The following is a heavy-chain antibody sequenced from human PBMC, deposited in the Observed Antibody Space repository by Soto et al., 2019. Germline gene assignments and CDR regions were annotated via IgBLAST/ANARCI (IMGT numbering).Heavy chain of an antibody. D-gene: IGHD3-16*01. V-gene: IGHV3-23*01. Sequence: EVQLLESGGGLARPGGSLRLSCVASGFTFSDYAMTWVRQAPGKGLEWVATISATGGNIEYTDSLKGRFTISRDNSKNPLYLQLNGLTSDDTAVHYCAKVGGGLGNFDLWSRGTLVTVSS. CDR3: AKVGGGLGNFDL. CDR2: ISATGGNI. J-gene: IGHJ2*01. CDR1: GFTFSDYA.